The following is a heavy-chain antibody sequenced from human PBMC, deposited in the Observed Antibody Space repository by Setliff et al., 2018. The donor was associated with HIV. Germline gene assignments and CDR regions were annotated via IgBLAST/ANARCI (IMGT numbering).Heavy chain of an antibody. D-gene: IGHD3-16*02. CDR2: IIPILGVA. Sequence: GASVKVSCKASGGTFNTYVISWLRQAPGQGLEWMGGIIPILGVANYAQKFQGRLTITADKSTNTAYMELSSLKSDDTAVYYCARVVALTYYDYIWGSYQDDFEIWGQGTMVTVS. CDR3: ARVVALTYYDYIWGSYQDDFEI. V-gene: IGHV1-69*10. J-gene: IGHJ3*02. CDR1: GGTFNTYV.